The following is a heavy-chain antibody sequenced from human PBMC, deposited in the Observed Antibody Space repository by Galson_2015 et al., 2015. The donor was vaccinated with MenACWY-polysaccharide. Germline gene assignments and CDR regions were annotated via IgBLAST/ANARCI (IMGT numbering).Heavy chain of an antibody. V-gene: IGHV3-74*01. Sequence: SLRLCCAACGFTFSTYWMHWGRHAAGKGLVWVSRIKSDGSSTNYADSVKGRFTISRDNAKNTLYLQMNSLRAEDTALYYCARGYSAYDWGQGTLITVSA. CDR2: IKSDGSST. D-gene: IGHD5-12*01. CDR3: ARGYSAYD. J-gene: IGHJ4*02. CDR1: GFTFSTYW.